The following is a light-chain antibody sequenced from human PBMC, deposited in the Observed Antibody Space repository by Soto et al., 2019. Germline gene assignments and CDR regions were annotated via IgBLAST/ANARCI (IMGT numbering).Light chain of an antibody. Sequence: QSVLTQPASVSGSPGQSITISCTGTSSDVGGYSYVSWYQQHPGKVPKLMIYDVTNRPSGVSNRFSGSKSGNTASLTITGLQAEDEADYFCSSYTSGTTFVFGTGTKLT. CDR3: SSYTSGTTFV. CDR1: SSDVGGYSY. V-gene: IGLV2-14*03. J-gene: IGLJ1*01. CDR2: DVT.